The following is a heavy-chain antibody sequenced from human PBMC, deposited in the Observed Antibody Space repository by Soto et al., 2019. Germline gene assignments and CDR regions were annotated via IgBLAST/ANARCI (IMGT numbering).Heavy chain of an antibody. CDR1: GGSSKSYY. J-gene: IGHJ4*02. V-gene: IGHV4-59*08. CDR2: VSYSGIT. Sequence: QVQLQESGPGLVKPSETLSLTCTVSGGSSKSYYWNWIRQPPGKGLEWIGYVSYSGITNYNPSLSSRITISLDTSKNQFSLKLTSVTAADPAVYYCASRQQYTSNFDYWGRGTLVTVSS. CDR3: ASRQQYTSNFDY. D-gene: IGHD6-13*01.